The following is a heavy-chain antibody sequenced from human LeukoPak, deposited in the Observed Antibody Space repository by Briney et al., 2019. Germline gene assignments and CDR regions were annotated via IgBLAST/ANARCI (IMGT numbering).Heavy chain of an antibody. CDR1: GGSFSGYY. CDR2: INHSGST. V-gene: IGHV4-34*01. D-gene: IGHD1-14*01. J-gene: IGHJ4*02. Sequence: SETLSLTCAVYGGSFSGYYWSWIRQPPGMGLEWIGEINHSGSTNYNPSLKSRVTISVDTSKNQFSLKLSSVTAADTAVYYCARGYRNTFDYWGQGTLVTVSS. CDR3: ARGYRNTFDY.